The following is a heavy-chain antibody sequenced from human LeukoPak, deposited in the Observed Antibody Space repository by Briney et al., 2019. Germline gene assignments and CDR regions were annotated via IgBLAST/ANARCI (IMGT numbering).Heavy chain of an antibody. V-gene: IGHV3-11*01. J-gene: IGHJ6*02. CDR2: ISNSGSII. CDR3: ARVTVTNYYYGMDV. D-gene: IGHD4-17*01. Sequence: PGGSLRLSCAASGFSFSDYYMSSIRQAPGKGLEWVSYISNSGSIIYYADSVKGRFTISRDNAKNSLYLQMNSLRAEDTAVYYCARVTVTNYYYGMDVWGQGTTVTVSS. CDR1: GFSFSDYY.